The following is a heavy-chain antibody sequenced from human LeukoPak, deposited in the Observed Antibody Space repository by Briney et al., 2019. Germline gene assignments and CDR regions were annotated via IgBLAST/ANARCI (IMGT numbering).Heavy chain of an antibody. CDR3: ARLKDSSGYYAARGYYYYYMDV. CDR1: GFTFSSYC. Sequence: GSLRLSCAASGFTFSSYCMNWVRQPPGKGLEWIGEINHSGSTNYNPSLKSRVTISVDTSKNQFSLKLSSVTAADTAVYYCARLKDSSGYYAARGYYYYYMDVWGKGTTVTVSS. J-gene: IGHJ6*03. CDR2: INHSGST. D-gene: IGHD3-22*01. V-gene: IGHV4-34*01.